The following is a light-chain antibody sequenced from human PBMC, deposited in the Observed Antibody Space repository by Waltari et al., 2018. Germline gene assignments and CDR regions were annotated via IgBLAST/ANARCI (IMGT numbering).Light chain of an antibody. CDR3: MQALQTPIT. CDR2: LGS. J-gene: IGKJ5*01. Sequence: DIVMTQSPLSLSVTPGEPASIPCRSSQSPLHSNGNNYLDWYLQKPGQSPQLLIYLGSNRASGVPDRFSGSGSGTDFTLRISRAEAEDVGVYYCMQALQTPITFGQGTRLEIK. V-gene: IGKV2-28*01. CDR1: QSPLHSNGNNY.